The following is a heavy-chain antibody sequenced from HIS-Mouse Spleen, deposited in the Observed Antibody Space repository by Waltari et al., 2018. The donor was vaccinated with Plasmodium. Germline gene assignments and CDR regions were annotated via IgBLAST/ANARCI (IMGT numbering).Heavy chain of an antibody. J-gene: IGHJ2*01. V-gene: IGHV3-7*01. D-gene: IGHD6-13*01. CDR2: IQQDGSEK. CDR3: ASSWYWYFDL. CDR1: GFTFSSHW. Sequence: EVQLVESGGGLVQPWGSLRLACDASGFTFSSHWMSWVRQAQGKGLEWVANIQQDGSEKYYVDSVKGRFTISRDNAKNSLYLQMNSLRAEDTAVYYCASSWYWYFDLWGRGTLVTVSS.